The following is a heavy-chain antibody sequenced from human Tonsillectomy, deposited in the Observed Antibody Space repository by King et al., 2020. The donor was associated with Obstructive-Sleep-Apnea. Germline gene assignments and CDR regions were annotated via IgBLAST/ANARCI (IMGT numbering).Heavy chain of an antibody. Sequence: VQLVESGGGLVQPGGSLRLSCAASGFTVSSNYMSWVRQAPGKGLEWVSVIYSGGSTYYADSVKGRFTISRHSSKNTLYLQMNSLRAEDTAVYYCAREGSDTAMVGTDDYYYYGMDVWGQGTTVTVSS. CDR1: GFTVSSNY. V-gene: IGHV3-53*04. J-gene: IGHJ6*02. D-gene: IGHD5-18*01. CDR2: IYSGGST. CDR3: AREGSDTAMVGTDDYYYYGMDV.